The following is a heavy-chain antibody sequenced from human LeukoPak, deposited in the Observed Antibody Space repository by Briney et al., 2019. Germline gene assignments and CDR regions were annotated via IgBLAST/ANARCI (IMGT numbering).Heavy chain of an antibody. CDR2: IYYSGSI. CDR3: ARENPSGYYNRPIDY. V-gene: IGHV4-59*01. D-gene: IGHD3-22*01. Sequence: SETLSLTCTVSGASISSYYWSWIRQPPGKGLEWVGDIYYSGSIKYNPSLKSRVTMSVDTSKNQFSLKLSSVTAADTAIYYCARENPSGYYNRPIDYWGQGTLVTVSS. CDR1: GASISSYY. J-gene: IGHJ4*02.